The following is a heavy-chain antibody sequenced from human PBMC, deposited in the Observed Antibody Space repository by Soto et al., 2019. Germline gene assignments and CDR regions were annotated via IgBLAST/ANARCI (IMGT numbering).Heavy chain of an antibody. CDR1: GFTFSSYG. V-gene: IGHV3-30*18. Sequence: QVQLVESGGGVVQPGRSLRLSCVASGFTFSSYGMHWVRQAPGKGLEWVAIISYDGSNTYYAASVKGRFTISRDNSKNTLYLQMNSLRAEDTSVYYCAKEGGLSGSYYISSSYYFDYWGHGTLVTVSS. CDR3: AKEGGLSGSYYISSSYYFDY. J-gene: IGHJ4*01. CDR2: ISYDGSNT. D-gene: IGHD1-26*01.